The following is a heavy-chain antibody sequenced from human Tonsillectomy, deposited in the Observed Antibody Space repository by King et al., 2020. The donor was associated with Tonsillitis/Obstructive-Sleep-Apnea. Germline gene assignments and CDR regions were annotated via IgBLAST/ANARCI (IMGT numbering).Heavy chain of an antibody. D-gene: IGHD5-12*01. Sequence: VQLQESGPGLVKPSASLSLTCTVSGGSISNYFWTWLRQPPGKGLEWIGYISYTGSTNYSPSLQSRVTISGDTSKNQFSLKLSSVTAADTAVYYCARGVATIADYYYFYVDVWGKGTTVTVSS. V-gene: IGHV4-59*01. CDR2: ISYTGST. CDR3: ARGVATIADYYYFYVDV. J-gene: IGHJ6*03. CDR1: GGSISNYF.